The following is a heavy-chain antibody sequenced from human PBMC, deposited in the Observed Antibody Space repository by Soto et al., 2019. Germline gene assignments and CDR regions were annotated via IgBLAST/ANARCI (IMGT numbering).Heavy chain of an antibody. D-gene: IGHD5-12*01. CDR2: IFSSGST. Sequence: SETLSLTCTVSGGSISSYYWSWVRQPAGKGLEWIGRIFSSGSTSFNPSLESRVAMSVDTSKNHFSLNLSSVTAADMAVYYCAREGSYSAYNFAHGIQLWSFDFWGQGALVTVSS. CDR1: GGSISSYY. J-gene: IGHJ4*02. V-gene: IGHV4-4*07. CDR3: AREGSYSAYNFAHGIQLWSFDF.